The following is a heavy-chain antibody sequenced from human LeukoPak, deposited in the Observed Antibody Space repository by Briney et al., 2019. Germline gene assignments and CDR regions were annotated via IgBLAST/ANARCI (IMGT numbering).Heavy chain of an antibody. V-gene: IGHV3-30*04. J-gene: IGHJ6*03. CDR3: ARDHTGYEYGSFTYHYQYMDV. CDR2: IPYDGSNK. D-gene: IGHD5-12*01. CDR1: GFTFSSYA. Sequence: GGSLRLSCAASGFTFSSYAMHWVRQAPGKGLEWVALIPYDGSNKYYADSVKGRFTVSRDNSKNTLYLQMNSLRADDTAVYYCARDHTGYEYGSFTYHYQYMDVWGKGTTVTVSS.